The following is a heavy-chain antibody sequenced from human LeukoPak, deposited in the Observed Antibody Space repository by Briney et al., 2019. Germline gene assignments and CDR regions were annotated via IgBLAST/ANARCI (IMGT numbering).Heavy chain of an antibody. CDR1: GFTFSSYE. CDR2: ISSSGSTI. CDR3: ARVRYSSGWASGGAFDY. D-gene: IGHD6-19*01. Sequence: HTGGSLRLSCAASGFTFSSYEMNWVRQAPGKGLEWVSYISSSGSTIYYADSVKGRFTISRDNAKNSLYLQMNSLRAEDTAVYYCARVRYSSGWASGGAFDYWGQGTLVTVSS. V-gene: IGHV3-48*03. J-gene: IGHJ4*02.